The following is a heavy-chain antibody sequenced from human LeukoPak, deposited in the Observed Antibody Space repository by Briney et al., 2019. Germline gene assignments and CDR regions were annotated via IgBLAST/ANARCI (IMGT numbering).Heavy chain of an antibody. CDR2: IYYSGSS. D-gene: IGHD3-22*01. Sequence: SETLSLTCTVSGGSISSRGYYWSWIRRPPGKGLEWIGSIYYSGSSYYNPSLKSRVTISVDTSKNQFSLKLSSVTAADTAVYYCARGGDYYDSSGYFNRAFDIWGQGTMVTVSS. CDR1: GGSISSRGYY. CDR3: ARGGDYYDSSGYFNRAFDI. J-gene: IGHJ3*02. V-gene: IGHV4-39*01.